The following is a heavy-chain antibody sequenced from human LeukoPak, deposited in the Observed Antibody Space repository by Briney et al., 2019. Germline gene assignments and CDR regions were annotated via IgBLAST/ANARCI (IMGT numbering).Heavy chain of an antibody. D-gene: IGHD1-26*01. CDR2: MSHDVNIK. V-gene: IGHV3-30-3*01. J-gene: IGHJ4*02. Sequence: GGSLRLSCAASGFTFNSYTLHWVRQAPGKGLEWVAIMSHDVNIKFYADSVRGRFTISRDNSKNTLYLQMDSLRAEDTAVYYCARTSRGELGVFDYWGQGTLVTVSS. CDR1: GFTFNSYT. CDR3: ARTSRGELGVFDY.